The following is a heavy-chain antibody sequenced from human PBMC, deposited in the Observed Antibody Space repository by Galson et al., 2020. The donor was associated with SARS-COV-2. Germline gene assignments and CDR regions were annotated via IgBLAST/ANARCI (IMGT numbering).Heavy chain of an antibody. V-gene: IGHV4-30-2*01. CDR2: IYHSGST. CDR3: ARSMVPDGYYYYCGMGV. CDR1: GGSISSGGYS. Sequence: SETLSLTCAVSGGSISSGGYSRSWIRQPPGKGLEWIGYIYHSGSTYYNPSLKSRVTISVDRSKNQFSLKLSSVTAADTAVYYCARSMVPDGYYYYCGMGVWGQGTTVTVSS. J-gene: IGHJ6*02. D-gene: IGHD3-10*01.